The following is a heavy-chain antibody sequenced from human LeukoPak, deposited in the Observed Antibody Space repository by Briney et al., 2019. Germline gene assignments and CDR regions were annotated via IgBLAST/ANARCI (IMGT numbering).Heavy chain of an antibody. J-gene: IGHJ4*02. CDR1: GFTFGSYW. D-gene: IGHD3-9*01. V-gene: IGHV3-74*01. Sequence: GGSLRLSCAASGFTFGSYWMHWVRQAPGKGLVWVSRISSDGSSTNYADSVKGRFTISRDNAKNTLYLQMNSLRAEDTAVYYCARGASPYYDILTGYYNVGIDYWGQGTLVTVSS. CDR3: ARGASPYYDILTGYYNVGIDY. CDR2: ISSDGSST.